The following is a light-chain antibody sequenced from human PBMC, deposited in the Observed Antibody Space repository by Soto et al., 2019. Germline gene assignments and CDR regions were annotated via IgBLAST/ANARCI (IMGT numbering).Light chain of an antibody. CDR1: SSDVGGYNF. CDR2: EVT. Sequence: QSVLTQPRSVSGSPGQSVTISCTGTSSDVGGYNFVSWYQQHPGKAPKLLIYEVTNRPSGVSNRFSGSKSGNTASLTISGLQAEDEANYYCNSYTTLSNRVFGTGTKVTVL. V-gene: IGLV2-14*01. J-gene: IGLJ1*01. CDR3: NSYTTLSNRV.